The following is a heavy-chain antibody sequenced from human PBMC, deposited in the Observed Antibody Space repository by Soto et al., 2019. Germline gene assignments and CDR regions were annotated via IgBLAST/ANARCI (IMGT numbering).Heavy chain of an antibody. J-gene: IGHJ5*02. D-gene: IGHD2-8*02. CDR2: ISNCGSSI. V-gene: IGHV3-11*01. Sequence: QVQLVESGGGLVKPGGSLRLSCAASGFTFGDYDMSWIRQAPGKGLEGVSYISNCGSSIYYAESVEGRFTISRDNAKSSVFLQMNSLRAEDTAVYYCTRPCRYCNGGGPGNWFDPWGQGTLVTVSS. CDR3: TRPCRYCNGGGPGNWFDP. CDR1: GFTFGDYD.